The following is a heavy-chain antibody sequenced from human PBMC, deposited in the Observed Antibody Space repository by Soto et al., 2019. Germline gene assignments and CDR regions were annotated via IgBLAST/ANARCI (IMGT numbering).Heavy chain of an antibody. CDR2: IWYDGSNK. D-gene: IGHD3-10*01. Sequence: AGSLRLSCAASGFTFSSYGMHWVRQAPGKGLEWVAVIWYDGSNKYYADSVKGRFTMSRDNSNNTLYLQMNSLRAEDTAVYYCAREKGYYGSGPPGYWGQGTLVTVSS. J-gene: IGHJ4*02. V-gene: IGHV3-33*01. CDR1: GFTFSSYG. CDR3: AREKGYYGSGPPGY.